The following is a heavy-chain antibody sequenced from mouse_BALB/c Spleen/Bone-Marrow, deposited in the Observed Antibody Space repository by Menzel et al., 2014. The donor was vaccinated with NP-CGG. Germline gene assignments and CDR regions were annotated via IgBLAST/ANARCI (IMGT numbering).Heavy chain of an antibody. V-gene: IGHV6-6*02. Sequence: EVKLVESGGGLVQPGGSMKLSCVASGFTFSNYWMNWVRQSPEKGLEWVAEVRLKSNNYATHYAESVKGRFTISRDDSKSSVYLQMNNLRAEDTGIYYCTTGFAYWGQGTLVTVAA. CDR1: GFTFSNYW. CDR3: TTGFAY. J-gene: IGHJ3*01. CDR2: VRLKSNNYAT.